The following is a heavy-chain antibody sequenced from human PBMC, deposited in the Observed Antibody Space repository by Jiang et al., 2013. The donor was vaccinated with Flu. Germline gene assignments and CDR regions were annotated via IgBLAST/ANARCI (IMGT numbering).Heavy chain of an antibody. CDR3: AKDQGGSSGFWWTLDY. Sequence: VQLVESGGSVVQPGRSLRLSCVGSRLSLRNSGMHWVRQAPGKGLEWVAAISVDGSDEIYADSVKGRFTTSRDTSRNTVYLQMSNLRPEDTAVYYCAKDQGGSSGFWWTLDYWGQGTLVTVSS. D-gene: IGHD3-22*01. CDR2: ISVDGSDE. J-gene: IGHJ4*02. CDR1: RLSLRNSG. V-gene: IGHV3-30*18.